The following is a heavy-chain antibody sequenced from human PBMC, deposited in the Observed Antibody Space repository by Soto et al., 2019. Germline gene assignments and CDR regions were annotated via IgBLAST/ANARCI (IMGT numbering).Heavy chain of an antibody. J-gene: IGHJ4*02. V-gene: IGHV4-39*01. D-gene: IGHD3-9*01. CDR2: IYYDGCT. CDR3: PRQYHVDAINIWDY. Sequence: QLQLQESGPGLVKPSENLSLTCPVSGVSISRTTYYWCWFRQPPGRGPEWVGIIYYDGCTYYTPSLKSRVTISIDTSKERFYLKLRSVTAADTAIYCCPRQYHVDAINIWDYWGQGTQVTVSS. CDR1: GVSISRTTYY.